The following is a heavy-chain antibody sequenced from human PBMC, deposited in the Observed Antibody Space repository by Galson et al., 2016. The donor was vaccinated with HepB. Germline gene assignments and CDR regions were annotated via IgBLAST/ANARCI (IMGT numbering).Heavy chain of an antibody. CDR3: ARRGTDPESFHI. J-gene: IGHJ3*02. D-gene: IGHD1-7*01. Sequence: SLRLSCAASGFTFRNYGMHWVRQAPGKGLEWVAVISYAVYCLKYTNSVKGRFTISRDNSKNTLYLQMHSLRAQDTAGYYCARRGTDPESFHIWGQGTVVTVSS. V-gene: IGHV3-33*01. CDR2: ISYAVYCL. CDR1: GFTFRNYG.